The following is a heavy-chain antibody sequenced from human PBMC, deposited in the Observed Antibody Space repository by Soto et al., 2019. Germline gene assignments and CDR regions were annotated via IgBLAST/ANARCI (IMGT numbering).Heavy chain of an antibody. CDR3: ARAYYDFSDAFDI. Sequence: ASVKVSCKASGYTFTGYYMHWVRQAPGQGLEWMGWINPNSGGTNYAQKFQGWVTMTRDTSISTAYMELSRLRSDDTAVYYCARAYYDFSDAFDIWGQGTMVTVSS. CDR2: INPNSGGT. J-gene: IGHJ3*02. D-gene: IGHD3-3*01. V-gene: IGHV1-2*04. CDR1: GYTFTGYY.